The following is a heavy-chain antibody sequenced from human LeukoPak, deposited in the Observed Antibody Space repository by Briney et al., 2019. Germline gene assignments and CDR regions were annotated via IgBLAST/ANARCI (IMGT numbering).Heavy chain of an antibody. V-gene: IGHV1-69*13. Sequence: SVKVTCKASGGTFSSYAISWVRQAPGQGLEWMGGIIPIFGTANYAQKFQGRVTITADESTSTAYMELSSLRSEDTAVYYCVSSSTSWDWFDPWGQGTLVTVSS. D-gene: IGHD2-2*01. CDR2: IIPIFGTA. J-gene: IGHJ5*02. CDR3: VSSSTSWDWFDP. CDR1: GGTFSSYA.